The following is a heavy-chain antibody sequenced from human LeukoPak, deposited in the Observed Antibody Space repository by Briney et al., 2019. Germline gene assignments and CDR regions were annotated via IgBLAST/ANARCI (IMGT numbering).Heavy chain of an antibody. CDR3: ARAGPSSSWHQFDY. J-gene: IGHJ4*02. Sequence: ETLSLTCAVYGGSFSGYYWSWIRQPPGKGLEWVSVIYSGGRTYYADSVKGRFTISRDNSKNTLYLQMNRLRAEDTAVYYCARAGPSSSWHQFDYWGQGTLVTVSS. D-gene: IGHD6-13*01. CDR1: GGSFSGYY. V-gene: IGHV3-66*01. CDR2: IYSGGRT.